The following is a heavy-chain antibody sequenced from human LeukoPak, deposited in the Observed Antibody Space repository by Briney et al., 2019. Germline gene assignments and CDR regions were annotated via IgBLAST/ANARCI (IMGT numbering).Heavy chain of an antibody. CDR3: ARAAYNSSPDY. D-gene: IGHD6-13*01. V-gene: IGHV3-23*01. CDR2: ISHSADLT. Sequence: GGSLRLSCAASGFTFSSSAMSWGRQAPGRGVEWLSAISHSADLTFYADSVTGRFTISRDNSKNTYYLQMDSLRAEDTAVYYCARAAYNSSPDYWGQGTLVTVSS. CDR1: GFTFSSSA. J-gene: IGHJ4*02.